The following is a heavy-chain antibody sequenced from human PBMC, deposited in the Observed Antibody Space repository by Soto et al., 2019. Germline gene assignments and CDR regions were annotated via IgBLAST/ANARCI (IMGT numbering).Heavy chain of an antibody. CDR3: ARRYYDFRSGYYDAFDI. J-gene: IGHJ3*02. D-gene: IGHD3-3*01. V-gene: IGHV3-48*03. CDR1: GFTFSSYE. Sequence: GGSLRLSCAASGFTFSSYEMNWVRQAPGKGLEWVSYISSSGSTIYYADSVKGRFTISRDNAKNSLYLQMNSLRAEDTAVYYCARRYYDFRSGYYDAFDIWGQGTMVTVSS. CDR2: ISSSGSTI.